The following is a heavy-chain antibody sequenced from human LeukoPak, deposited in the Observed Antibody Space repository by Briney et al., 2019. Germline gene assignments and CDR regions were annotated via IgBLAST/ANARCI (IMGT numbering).Heavy chain of an antibody. D-gene: IGHD1-26*01. V-gene: IGHV1-2*04. CDR2: INPNSGGT. J-gene: IGHJ4*02. Sequence: GASVKVSCKASGYPFTGYYMHWVRQAPGQGLEWMGWINPNSGGTNYAQKFQGWVTMTRDTSISTAYMELSRLRSDDTAVYYCARDRSGSRYYFDYWGRGTLITVSS. CDR3: ARDRSGSRYYFDY. CDR1: GYPFTGYY.